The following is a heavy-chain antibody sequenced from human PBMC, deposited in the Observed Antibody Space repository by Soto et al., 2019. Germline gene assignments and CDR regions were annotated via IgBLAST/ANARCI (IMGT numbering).Heavy chain of an antibody. CDR3: AKDRIGSGWPNWFDP. V-gene: IGHV3-23*01. CDR1: GFTFSSYA. Sequence: EVQLLESGGGLVQPGGSLRLSCAASGFTFSSYAMSWVRQAPGKGLEWVSAISGSGGSTYYADSVKGRFTISRDNSKNTLDLQMNSLRAEDTAVYYCAKDRIGSGWPNWFDPWGQGTLVTVSS. J-gene: IGHJ5*02. CDR2: ISGSGGST. D-gene: IGHD6-19*01.